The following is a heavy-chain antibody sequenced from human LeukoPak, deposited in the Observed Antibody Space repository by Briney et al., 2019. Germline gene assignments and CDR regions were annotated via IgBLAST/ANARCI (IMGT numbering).Heavy chain of an antibody. CDR2: ISYDGSNK. Sequence: GGSLRLSCAASGFTFTSYTMNWVRQAPGKGLEWVAVISYDGSNKYYADSVKGRFTISRDNSKNTLYLQMNSLRAEDTAVYYCAKDCLRGSLYYYYYMDVWGKGTTVTVSS. CDR3: AKDCLRGSLYYYYYMDV. J-gene: IGHJ6*03. V-gene: IGHV3-30*18. CDR1: GFTFTSYT. D-gene: IGHD3-10*01.